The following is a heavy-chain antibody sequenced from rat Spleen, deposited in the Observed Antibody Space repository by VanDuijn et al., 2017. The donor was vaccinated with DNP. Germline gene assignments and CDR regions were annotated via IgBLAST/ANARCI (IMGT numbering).Heavy chain of an antibody. Sequence: EVQLVESGGGLVQPGRSLKLSCAASGFTFSDYNMAWVRQAPKKGLEWVAAISYDGSSTDYRDSVKGRFTISRDTAKSSLYLQMNSLKSEDTATYYCTRGVYYGSSWAFDYWGHGVMVTVSS. CDR2: ISYDGSST. D-gene: IGHD1-6*01. V-gene: IGHV5-7*01. CDR3: TRGVYYGSSWAFDY. J-gene: IGHJ2*01. CDR1: GFTFSDYN.